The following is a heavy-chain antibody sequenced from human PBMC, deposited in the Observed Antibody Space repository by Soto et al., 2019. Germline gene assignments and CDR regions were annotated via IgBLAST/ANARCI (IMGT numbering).Heavy chain of an antibody. CDR1: GFTFNIYA. V-gene: IGHV3-30-3*01. CDR3: AREDDYGYRYINYGLDV. CDR2: ISFDGTKK. J-gene: IGHJ6*02. D-gene: IGHD4-17*01. Sequence: GGSLRLSCAASGFTFNIYALHWVRQAPGKGLEWVAVISFDGTKKYYSDSVKGRFTISRDNLKNTLYLQMNNLRVEDAALYFCAREDDYGYRYINYGLDVWGQGTTVTVSS.